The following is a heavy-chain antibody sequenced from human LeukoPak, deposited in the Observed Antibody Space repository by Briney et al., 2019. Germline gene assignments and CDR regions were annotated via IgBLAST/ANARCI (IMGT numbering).Heavy chain of an antibody. V-gene: IGHV3-30*02. J-gene: IGHJ4*02. CDR1: GFTFSSYG. D-gene: IGHD3-22*01. Sequence: PGGSLRLSCAASGFTFSSYGMHWVRQAPGKGLEWVAFIRYDGSNKYYADSVKGRFTISRDNSKNTLYLQMNSLRAEDTAVYYCAKDRAAYSYDSRGYYYWGQGTLVTVSS. CDR3: AKDRAAYSYDSRGYYY. CDR2: IRYDGSNK.